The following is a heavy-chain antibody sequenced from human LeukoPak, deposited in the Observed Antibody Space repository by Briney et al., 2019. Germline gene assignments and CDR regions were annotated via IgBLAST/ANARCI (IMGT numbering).Heavy chain of an antibody. CDR2: IYYSGST. CDR3: ARWDGYKRFCFDY. V-gene: IGHV4-31*02. D-gene: IGHD5-24*01. CDR1: GGSISSGGYY. J-gene: IGHJ4*02. Sequence: RPSQTLSLTCTVSGGSISSGGYYWSWIRQHPGKGLEWIGYIYYSGSTNYNPSLKSRVTISVDTSKNQFSLKLSSVTAADTAVYYCARWDGYKRFCFDYWGQGTLVTVSS.